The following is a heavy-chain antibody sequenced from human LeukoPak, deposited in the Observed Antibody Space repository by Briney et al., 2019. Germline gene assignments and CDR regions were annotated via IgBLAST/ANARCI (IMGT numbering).Heavy chain of an antibody. D-gene: IGHD3-10*02. CDR3: ATASSGLFH. CDR2: IKRKTDGETT. Sequence: PGGSLRLSCAASGLTFSNAWMSWVRQAPGEGLEWVARIKRKTDGETTEYVAPVKGRFTISRDDSKNTVYLQLNSLKTEDTGVYYCATASSGLFHWGQGTLVTVSS. J-gene: IGHJ4*02. CDR1: GLTFSNAW. V-gene: IGHV3-15*01.